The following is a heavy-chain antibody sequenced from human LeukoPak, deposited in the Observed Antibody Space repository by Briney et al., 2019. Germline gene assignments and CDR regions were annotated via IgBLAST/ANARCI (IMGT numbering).Heavy chain of an antibody. CDR1: GFTFSSYA. J-gene: IGHJ4*02. CDR3: AKRIQSAMATGY. V-gene: IGHV3-30*04. D-gene: IGHD5-18*01. CDR2: ISYDGSNK. Sequence: GGSLRLSCAASGFTFSSYAMHWVSQAPGKGLEWVAVISYDGSNKYYADSVKGRFTISRDNSKNTLYLQMNSLRAEDTAVYYCAKRIQSAMATGYWGQGTLVTVSS.